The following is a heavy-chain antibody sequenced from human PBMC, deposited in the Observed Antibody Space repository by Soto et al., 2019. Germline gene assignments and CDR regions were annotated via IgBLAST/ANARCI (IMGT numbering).Heavy chain of an antibody. Sequence: EVQLVESGGGLVQPGGSLKLSCAASGFTFSGSSMHWVRQASGKGLEWVGHIRSKANSYATAYAASVKGRFTISRDDSRNTAYLQMNSLKTEDTAVYYCTRLGYSYGTGYWGQGTLVTVSS. CDR2: IRSKANSYAT. CDR1: GFTFSGSS. V-gene: IGHV3-73*01. J-gene: IGHJ4*02. CDR3: TRLGYSYGTGY. D-gene: IGHD5-18*01.